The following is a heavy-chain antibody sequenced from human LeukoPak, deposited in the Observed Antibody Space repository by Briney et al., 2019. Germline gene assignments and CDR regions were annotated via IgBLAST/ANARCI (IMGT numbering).Heavy chain of an antibody. V-gene: IGHV3-11*01. Sequence: SGGTISYADSVKGRFSISRDNAKNSLYLQMNSLRAEDTAVYYCAKWAARESFDYWGQGTLVTVSS. D-gene: IGHD6-6*01. CDR3: AKWAARESFDY. J-gene: IGHJ4*02. CDR2: SGGTI.